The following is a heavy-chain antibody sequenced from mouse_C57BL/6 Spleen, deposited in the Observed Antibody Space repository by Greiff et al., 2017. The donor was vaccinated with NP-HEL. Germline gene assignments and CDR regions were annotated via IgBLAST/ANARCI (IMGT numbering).Heavy chain of an antibody. V-gene: IGHV1-18*01. Sequence: EVQLQQSGPELVKPGASVKIPCKASGYTFTDYNMDWVKQSHGKSLEWIGDINPNNGGTIYNQKFKGKATLTVDKSSSTAYMELRSLTSEDTAVYYCARRLRAIYYGNYPFAYWGQGTLVTVSA. CDR3: ARRLRAIYYGNYPFAY. J-gene: IGHJ3*01. CDR1: GYTFTDYN. D-gene: IGHD2-1*01. CDR2: INPNNGGT.